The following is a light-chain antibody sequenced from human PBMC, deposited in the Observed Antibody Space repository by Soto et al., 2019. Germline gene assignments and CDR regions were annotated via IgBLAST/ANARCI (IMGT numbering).Light chain of an antibody. CDR3: SSYTSDSTHV. V-gene: IGLV2-14*01. Sequence: QSALTQPDSVSGSPGQSITISCIGTSSDVGGYDYVSWYQQNPGQAPKLIIYEVINRPSGVSSRFSGSKSGTTASLTISGLQAEDGADYYCSSYTSDSTHVFGSGTKVTVL. J-gene: IGLJ1*01. CDR1: SSDVGGYDY. CDR2: EVI.